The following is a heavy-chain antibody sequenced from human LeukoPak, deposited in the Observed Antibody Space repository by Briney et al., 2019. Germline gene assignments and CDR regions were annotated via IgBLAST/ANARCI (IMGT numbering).Heavy chain of an antibody. V-gene: IGHV3-21*01. Sequence: GGSLRLSCAASGFTFSSYSMNWVRQAPGKGLEWVSSISSSSSYIYYADSVKGRFTISRDNAKNSLYLQMNSLRTEDTAVYYCAAYYYDSSGYCIPGGGQGTLVTVSS. CDR3: AAYYYDSSGYCIPG. J-gene: IGHJ4*02. D-gene: IGHD3-22*01. CDR1: GFTFSSYS. CDR2: ISSSSSYI.